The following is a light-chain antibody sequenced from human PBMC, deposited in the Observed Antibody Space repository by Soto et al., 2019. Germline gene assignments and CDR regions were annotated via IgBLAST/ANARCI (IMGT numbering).Light chain of an antibody. CDR1: QGIGND. J-gene: IGKJ4*01. CDR3: QQYNSYPLT. Sequence: DIQMTQSPSSLSASVGDRITITCRSSQGIGNDLGWYQQKPGNAPTRLIFAASSLQSGFPSRFSGSESGTEFTLTISSLQPEDFATYYCQQYNSYPLTFGGGTKVEVK. V-gene: IGKV1-17*01. CDR2: AAS.